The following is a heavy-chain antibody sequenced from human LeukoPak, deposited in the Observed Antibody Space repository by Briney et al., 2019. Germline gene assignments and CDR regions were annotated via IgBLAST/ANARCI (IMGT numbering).Heavy chain of an antibody. J-gene: IGHJ1*01. CDR2: INWNGGST. D-gene: IGHD3-22*01. V-gene: IGHV3-20*04. CDR1: GFTFDDYG. Sequence: GGSLRLSCAASGFTFDDYGMSWVRQAPGKGLEWVSGINWNGGSTGYADSVKGRFTISRDNAKNSLYLQMNSLRAEDTALYYSARDGSGYYYAEYFQHWGQGTLVTVSS. CDR3: ARDGSGYYYAEYFQH.